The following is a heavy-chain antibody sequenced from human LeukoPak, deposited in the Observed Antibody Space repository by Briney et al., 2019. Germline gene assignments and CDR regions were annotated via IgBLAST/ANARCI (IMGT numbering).Heavy chain of an antibody. Sequence: SETLSLTCTVPGGSIDSHYWSWNRQSAGKGLEWIGRFFTGGSTYYNPSLESRVTMSVDTSKNQFSLKLRSVTAADTAVYFCARGSGVAVGMDVWGQGTTVIVSS. D-gene: IGHD6-19*01. CDR3: ARGSGVAVGMDV. CDR2: FFTGGST. J-gene: IGHJ6*02. V-gene: IGHV4-4*07. CDR1: GGSIDSHY.